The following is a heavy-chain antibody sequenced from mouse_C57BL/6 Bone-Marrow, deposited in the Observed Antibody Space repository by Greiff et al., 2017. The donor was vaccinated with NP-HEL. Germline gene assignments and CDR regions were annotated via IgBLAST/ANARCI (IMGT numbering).Heavy chain of an antibody. CDR1: GYTFTSYW. CDR2: IHPNSGST. J-gene: IGHJ2*01. D-gene: IGHD4-1*01. Sequence: QVQLQQPGAELVKPGASVKLSCKASGYTFTSYWMHWVKQRPGQGLEWIGMIHPNSGSTNYNEKFKSKATLTVDKSSSTAYMQLSSLTSEDSAVYYCARQGLTGTFDYWGQGTTLTVSS. V-gene: IGHV1-64*01. CDR3: ARQGLTGTFDY.